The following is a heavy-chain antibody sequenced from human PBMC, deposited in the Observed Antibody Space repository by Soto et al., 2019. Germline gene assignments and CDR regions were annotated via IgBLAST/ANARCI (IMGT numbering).Heavy chain of an antibody. CDR1: GYTFTSYG. Sequence: QVQLVQSGAEVKKPGASVKVSCKASGYTFTSYGISWVRQAPGQGLEWMGWISAYNGNTNYAQKLQGRVTMTTDTSTSTAYMELRSLRSDDTAVYYCARDPAMAYYYGSGSYHTIFDYWGQGTLVTVSS. V-gene: IGHV1-18*01. J-gene: IGHJ4*02. D-gene: IGHD3-10*01. CDR3: ARDPAMAYYYGSGSYHTIFDY. CDR2: ISAYNGNT.